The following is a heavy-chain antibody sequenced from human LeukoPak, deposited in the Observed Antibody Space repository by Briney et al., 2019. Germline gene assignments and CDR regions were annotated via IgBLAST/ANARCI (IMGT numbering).Heavy chain of an antibody. CDR1: GFTFSSYS. V-gene: IGHV3-48*01. D-gene: IGHD1-26*01. J-gene: IGHJ4*02. Sequence: GGSLRLSCAASGFTFSSYSMNWVRQAPGKGLEWVSYISSSSSTIYYADSVKGRFTISRDNAKDSLYLQMNSLRAEDTAVYYCARGIVGLESGYWGQGTLVTVSS. CDR3: ARGIVGLESGY. CDR2: ISSSSSTI.